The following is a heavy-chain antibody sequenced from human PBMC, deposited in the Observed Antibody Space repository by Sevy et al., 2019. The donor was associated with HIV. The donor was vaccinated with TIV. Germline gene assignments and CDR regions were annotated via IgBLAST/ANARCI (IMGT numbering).Heavy chain of an antibody. CDR2: IYYSGST. CDR3: AGEVGFWSGYENVVCRAFDI. V-gene: IGHV4-31*03. J-gene: IGHJ3*02. Sequence: SETLSLTCTVSGGSISSGGYYWSWIRQHPGKGLEWIGYIYYSGSTYYNPSLKSRVTISVETSKNQFSLKLGSVTAAETAVYYCAGEVGFWSGYENVVCRAFDIWGQGTMVTVSS. D-gene: IGHD3-3*01. CDR1: GGSISSGGYY.